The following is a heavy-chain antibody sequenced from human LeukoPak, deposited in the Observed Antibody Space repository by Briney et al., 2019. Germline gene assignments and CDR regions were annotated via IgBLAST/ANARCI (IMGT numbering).Heavy chain of an antibody. D-gene: IGHD3-3*01. CDR2: IWYDGSNK. V-gene: IGHV3-33*08. CDR3: ARDTGPSHYDFWSGYVGAFDI. CDR1: GFTFSSYG. J-gene: IGHJ3*02. Sequence: GGSLRLSCAASGFTFSSYGMHWVRQAPGKGLEWVAVIWYDGSNKYYADSVKGRFTISRDNSKNTLYLQMNSLRAEDTAVYYCARDTGPSHYDFWSGYVGAFDIWGQGTMVTVSS.